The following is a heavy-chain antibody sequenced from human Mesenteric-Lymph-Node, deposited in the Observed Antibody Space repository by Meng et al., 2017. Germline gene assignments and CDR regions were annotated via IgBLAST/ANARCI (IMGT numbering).Heavy chain of an antibody. D-gene: IGHD3-9*01. CDR1: GGSFSDGY. V-gene: IGHV4-34*01. J-gene: IGHJ3*02. CDR3: ARESTSVLRYFDWLLEQGAFDI. CDR2: INHSGIT. Sequence: SETLSLTCAVYGGSFSDGYWSWIRQPPGKGLEWIGEINHSGITNYNPSLKSRVTISVDTSKNQFSLNLRYVTAADTAVYYCARESTSVLRYFDWLLEQGAFDIWGQGTMVTVSS.